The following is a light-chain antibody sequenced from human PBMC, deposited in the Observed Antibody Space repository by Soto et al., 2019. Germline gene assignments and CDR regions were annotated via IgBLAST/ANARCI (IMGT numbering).Light chain of an antibody. CDR2: DAS. CDR3: QQYNNWPPWT. Sequence: EFELTQSPATLSLSPGERATLSCRASQSVSSYLAWYQQKPGQAPRLLIYDASNRATGIPARFSGSGSGTDFTLTISSLQSEDFAVYYCQQYNNWPPWTFGQGTKVDI. CDR1: QSVSSY. V-gene: IGKV3-11*01. J-gene: IGKJ1*01.